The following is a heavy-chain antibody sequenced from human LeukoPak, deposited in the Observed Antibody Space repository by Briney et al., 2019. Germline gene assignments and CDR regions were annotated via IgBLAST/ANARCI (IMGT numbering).Heavy chain of an antibody. CDR2: IIPIFGTA. V-gene: IGHV1-69*13. Sequence: SVKVSCKASGGTFSSYAISWVRQAPGQGLEWMGGIIPIFGTANYAQKFQGRVTITADESTSTAYMELSSLRSEDTAVYYCARFGGGGRYSYFDYWGQGTLVTVSS. D-gene: IGHD1-26*01. CDR3: ARFGGGGRYSYFDY. J-gene: IGHJ4*02. CDR1: GGTFSSYA.